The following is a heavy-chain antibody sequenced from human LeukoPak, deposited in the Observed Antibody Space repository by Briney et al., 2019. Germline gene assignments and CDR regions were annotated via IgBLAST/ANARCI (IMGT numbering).Heavy chain of an antibody. V-gene: IGHV3-23*01. CDR1: GFTFSSYG. CDR3: AKGSGGYDLKDY. CDR2: ISGSGGST. Sequence: GGSLRLSCAASGFTFSSYGMSWVRQAPGKGLEWVSTISGSGGSTYYADSVKGRLTISRDNSKNTLYLQMNSLRAEDTAVYYCAKGSGGYDLKDYWGQGTLVTVSS. J-gene: IGHJ4*02. D-gene: IGHD5-12*01.